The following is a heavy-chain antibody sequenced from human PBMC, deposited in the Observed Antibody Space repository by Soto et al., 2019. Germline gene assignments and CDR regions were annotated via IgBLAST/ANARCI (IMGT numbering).Heavy chain of an antibody. CDR1: GLTFSRYA. J-gene: IGHJ4*02. D-gene: IGHD1-26*01. Sequence: QVQLVESGGGVVQPGRSLRLSCAASGLTFSRYAMHWVRQAPGKGREWVALMSYDGSNEYYADSVKGRFTISRDNSKNTLYLQMNSLRAEDTAVYYCAKDGSHNFDYWGQGTLVTVSS. CDR2: MSYDGSNE. CDR3: AKDGSHNFDY. V-gene: IGHV3-30*18.